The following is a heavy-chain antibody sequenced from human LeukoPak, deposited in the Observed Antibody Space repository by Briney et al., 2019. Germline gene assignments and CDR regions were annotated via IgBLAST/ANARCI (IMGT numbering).Heavy chain of an antibody. J-gene: IGHJ3*02. Sequence: PGGSLRLSCAASGFTFRTFEMNWVRQAPGKGLEWLAYITAGGSTIYYAESVKGRFTISRDNATSSLYLQMNSLRAEDTALYYCAREAPDSFDIWGQGTMVTVSS. V-gene: IGHV3-48*03. CDR2: ITAGGSTI. CDR1: GFTFRTFE. CDR3: AREAPDSFDI.